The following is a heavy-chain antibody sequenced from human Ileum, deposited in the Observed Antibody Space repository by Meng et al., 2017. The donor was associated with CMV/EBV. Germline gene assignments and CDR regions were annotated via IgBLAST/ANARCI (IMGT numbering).Heavy chain of an antibody. D-gene: IGHD2-2*01. V-gene: IGHV3-30-3*01. CDR2: VSYDGRDT. J-gene: IGHJ4*02. CDR3: ARGYCSSISCLFDY. CDR1: GSTFSNHA. Sequence: GESLKISCADSGSTFSNHAMHWVRQAPGKGLQWVAIVSYDGRDTDYADSVKGRFTISRDNAKNTLYLQMNSLRAEDTAVYYCARGYCSSISCLFDYWGQGTLVTVSS.